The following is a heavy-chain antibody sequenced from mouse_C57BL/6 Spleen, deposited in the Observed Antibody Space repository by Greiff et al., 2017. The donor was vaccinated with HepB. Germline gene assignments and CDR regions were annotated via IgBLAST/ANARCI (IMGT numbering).Heavy chain of an antibody. CDR1: GYSITSGYY. J-gene: IGHJ1*03. V-gene: IGHV3-6*01. Sequence: EVQLQESGPGLVKPSQSLSLTCSVTGYSITSGYYWNWIRQFPGNKLEWMGYISYDGSNNYNPSLKNRISITRDTSKNQFFLKLNSVTTEDTATYYCARAPLRDGYFDVWGTGTTVTVSS. D-gene: IGHD1-1*01. CDR2: ISYDGSN. CDR3: ARAPLRDGYFDV.